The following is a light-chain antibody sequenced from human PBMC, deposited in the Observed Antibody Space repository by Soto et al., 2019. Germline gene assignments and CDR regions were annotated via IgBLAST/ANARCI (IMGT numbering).Light chain of an antibody. J-gene: IGKJ5*01. V-gene: IGKV3-15*01. Sequence: EIVMTQSPATLSVSPGERATLSCRASQSVNSNLAWYQQKPGQAPRLLIYAASTRATGIPARFSGSGSGTDFTLTISSLQSEDFAVYYCQQYNNWLPITFGQGTRPDIK. CDR2: AAS. CDR1: QSVNSN. CDR3: QQYNNWLPIT.